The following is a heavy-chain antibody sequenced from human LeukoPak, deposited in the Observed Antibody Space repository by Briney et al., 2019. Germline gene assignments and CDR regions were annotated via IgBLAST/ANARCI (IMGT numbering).Heavy chain of an antibody. V-gene: IGHV2-5*02. CDR2: IYWDDDK. Sequence: SGPTLVNPTQTLTLTCTFSGFSLSTSGVGVGWVRQPPGKALEWLALIYWDDDKRYSPSLKSRLTITKDTSKNQVVLTMTNMDPVDTATYYCAHCNSSGWPNWFDPWGQGTLVTVSS. CDR3: AHCNSSGWPNWFDP. J-gene: IGHJ5*02. D-gene: IGHD6-19*01. CDR1: GFSLSTSGVG.